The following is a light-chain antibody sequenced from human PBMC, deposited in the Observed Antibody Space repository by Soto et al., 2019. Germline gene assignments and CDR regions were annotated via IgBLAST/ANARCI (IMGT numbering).Light chain of an antibody. J-gene: IGKJ1*01. CDR2: GAS. CDR1: QSVNGN. Sequence: EIVMTQSPATLSVSPGERATLSCRASQSVNGNLAWYQQKPGQAPRLLIYGASTRATGIPARFSGSGSGTEFTLTISSLQSEDFAVYYYQQYNNWPPWTFGQGTKVEIK. CDR3: QQYNNWPPWT. V-gene: IGKV3-15*01.